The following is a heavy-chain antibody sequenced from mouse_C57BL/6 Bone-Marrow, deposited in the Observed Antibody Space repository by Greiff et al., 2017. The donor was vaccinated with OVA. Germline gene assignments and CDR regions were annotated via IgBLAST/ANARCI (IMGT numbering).Heavy chain of an antibody. CDR2: IYPGDGDT. Sequence: ESGPELVKPGASVKISCKASGYAFSSSWMNWVKQRPGKGLEWIGRIYPGDGDTNYNGKFKGKATLTADKSSSTAYMQLSSLTSEDAAVYFCARYGTAQAPFAYWGQGTLVTVSA. CDR3: ARYGTAQAPFAY. V-gene: IGHV1-82*01. D-gene: IGHD3-2*02. J-gene: IGHJ3*01. CDR1: GYAFSSSW.